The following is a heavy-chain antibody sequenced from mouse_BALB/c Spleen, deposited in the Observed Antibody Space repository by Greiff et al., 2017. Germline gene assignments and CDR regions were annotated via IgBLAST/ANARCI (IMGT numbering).Heavy chain of an antibody. CDR1: GFTFSSYT. V-gene: IGHV5-12-2*01. Sequence: DVMLVESGGGLVQPGGSLKLSCAASGFTFSSYTMSWVRQTPEKRLEWVAYISNGGGSTYYPDTVKGRFTISRDNAKNTLYLQMSSLKSEDTAMYDCARQGGTNAMDYWGQGTSVTVSS. CDR3: ARQGGTNAMDY. D-gene: IGHD4-1*01. CDR2: ISNGGGST. J-gene: IGHJ4*01.